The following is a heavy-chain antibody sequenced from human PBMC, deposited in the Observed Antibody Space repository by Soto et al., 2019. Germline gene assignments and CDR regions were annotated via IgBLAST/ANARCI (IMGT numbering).Heavy chain of an antibody. CDR1: GYIFVNYG. V-gene: IGHV1-18*01. CDR3: AMVDHYVTPTAKEV. Sequence: QVQLVQSGDEVRKPGSSVKVSCKASGYIFVNYGIAWVRQAPGQGLEWMGWISPYSGNTHYASKVQGRLTMTTDTSTSTAYMDLRSLTFEDRDVYYWAMVDHYVTPTAKEVWGQGTTVTVSS. J-gene: IGHJ6*02. CDR2: ISPYSGNT. D-gene: IGHD3-16*01.